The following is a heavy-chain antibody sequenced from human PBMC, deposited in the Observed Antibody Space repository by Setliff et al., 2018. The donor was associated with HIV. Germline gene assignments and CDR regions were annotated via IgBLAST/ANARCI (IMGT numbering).Heavy chain of an antibody. J-gene: IGHJ4*02. D-gene: IGHD2-21*01. V-gene: IGHV4-39*07. Sequence: SSETLSLTCTVSGDSISSSAYYWGWIRQPPGKGLEWIGSMHNSGSTYYNPSVKSRVTIAVDTSKNQFSLKRSSVTAADTAVYYCARGTNDWTLRKRISDAWGQGTLVTVAS. CDR3: ARGTNDWTLRKRISDA. CDR1: GDSISSSAYY. CDR2: MHNSGST.